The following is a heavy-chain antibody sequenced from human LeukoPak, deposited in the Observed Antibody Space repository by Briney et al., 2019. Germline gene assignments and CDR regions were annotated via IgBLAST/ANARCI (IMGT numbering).Heavy chain of an antibody. J-gene: IGHJ4*02. V-gene: IGHV4-59*01. D-gene: IGHD1-1*01. CDR3: ASQLGGTTFH. CDR2: VYHSGST. Sequence: SETLSLTCSVSGGSISRYYWTWIRQPPGEGLEWIGYVYHSGSTNYNPSLKSRVTISLDTSKTQFSLRLTSVTAADTAVYYCASQLGGTTFHWGQGALVTVSS. CDR1: GGSISRYY.